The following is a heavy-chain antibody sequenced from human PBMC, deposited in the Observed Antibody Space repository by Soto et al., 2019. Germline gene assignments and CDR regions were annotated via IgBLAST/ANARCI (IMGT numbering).Heavy chain of an antibody. D-gene: IGHD5-12*01. V-gene: IGHV3-33*01. Sequence: GGSLRLSCAASGFTFSSYGMHWVRQAPGKGLEWVAVIWYDGSNKYYADSVKGRFTISRDNSKNTLYLQMNSLRAEDTAVYYCARSYSFLGYHYYGMDVWGQGTTVTVSS. CDR3: ARSYSFLGYHYYGMDV. CDR2: IWYDGSNK. CDR1: GFTFSSYG. J-gene: IGHJ6*02.